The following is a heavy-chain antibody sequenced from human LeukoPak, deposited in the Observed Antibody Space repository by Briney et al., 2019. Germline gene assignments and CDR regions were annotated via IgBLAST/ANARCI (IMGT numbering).Heavy chain of an antibody. Sequence: ASVKVSCKVSGYTLTELSMHWVRQAPGKGLEWMGGFDPEDGETIYAQKFQGRATMTEDTSTDTAYMELSSLRSEDTAVYYCATTQMTTTPFDYWGQGTLVTVSS. D-gene: IGHD5-24*01. CDR1: GYTLTELS. J-gene: IGHJ4*02. CDR3: ATTQMTTTPFDY. CDR2: FDPEDGET. V-gene: IGHV1-24*01.